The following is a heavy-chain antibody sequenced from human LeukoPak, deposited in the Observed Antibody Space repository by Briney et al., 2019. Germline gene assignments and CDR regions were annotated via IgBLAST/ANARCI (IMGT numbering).Heavy chain of an antibody. V-gene: IGHV4-39*07. Sequence: PSETLSLTCAVSGGSISSNSYYWGWIRQPPGKGLEWIGSIYYSGSTYYSPSLKSRVTISVDTSKNQFSLKLSSVTAADTAVYYCARGYCSGGSCYSYRFALDYWGQGTLVTVSS. CDR1: GGSISSNSYY. J-gene: IGHJ4*02. CDR3: ARGYCSGGSCYSYRFALDY. D-gene: IGHD2-15*01. CDR2: IYYSGST.